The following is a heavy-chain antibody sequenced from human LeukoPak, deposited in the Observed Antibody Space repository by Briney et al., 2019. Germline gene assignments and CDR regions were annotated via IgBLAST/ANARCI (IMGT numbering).Heavy chain of an antibody. CDR2: IGGTGTSI. CDR1: GFTFSSYA. V-gene: IGHV3-21*01. J-gene: IGHJ4*02. Sequence: GGSLRLSCAASGFTFSSYAMNWVRQAPGKGLEWVSSIGGTGTSIYYADSVKGRFTISRDNPKNSLYLQMNSLRAEDTAVYYCAREVAEGFDYWGQGTLVTVSS. CDR3: AREVAEGFDY.